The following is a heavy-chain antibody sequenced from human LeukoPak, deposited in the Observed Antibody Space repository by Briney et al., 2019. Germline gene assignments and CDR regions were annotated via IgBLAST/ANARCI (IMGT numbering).Heavy chain of an antibody. V-gene: IGHV3-21*01. D-gene: IGHD5-18*01. CDR3: ARDGGARCSYGYDYFDY. Sequence: GGSLRLSCAASGFTFSHYSMNWVRQAPGKGLEWVSSMSINSGLIYYADSVKGRFTISRDNAKNSLYLQMNSLRAEDTAVYYCARDGGARCSYGYDYFDYWGQGTLVTVSS. CDR2: MSINSGLI. CDR1: GFTFSHYS. J-gene: IGHJ4*02.